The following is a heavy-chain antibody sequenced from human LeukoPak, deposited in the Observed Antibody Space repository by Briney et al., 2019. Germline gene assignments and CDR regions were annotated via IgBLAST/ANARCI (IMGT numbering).Heavy chain of an antibody. Sequence: PSETLSLTCAVFGGSFTTYYWTWIRQPPGKGLEWIGEINHGGSTNYNPSLKSRVTISVDTSKNQFSLKLTSVTAADTAVYYCARLFGYCSGGSCYPHYFDYWGQGTLVTVSS. CDR2: INHGGST. J-gene: IGHJ4*02. CDR1: GGSFTTYY. V-gene: IGHV4-34*01. D-gene: IGHD2-15*01. CDR3: ARLFGYCSGGSCYPHYFDY.